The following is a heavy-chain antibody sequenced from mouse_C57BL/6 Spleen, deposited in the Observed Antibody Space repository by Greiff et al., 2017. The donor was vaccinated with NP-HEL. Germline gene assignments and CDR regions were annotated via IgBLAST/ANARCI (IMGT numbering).Heavy chain of an antibody. Sequence: QVQLQQSGAELVMPGASVKLSCKASGYTFTSYWMHWVKQRPGQGLEWIGEIDPSDSYTNYNQKFKGKSTLTVDKSSSTAYMQLSSLTSEDSAVYYCARLGLTGTWYYFDYWGQGTTLTVSS. J-gene: IGHJ2*01. V-gene: IGHV1-69*01. CDR2: IDPSDSYT. CDR1: GYTFTSYW. D-gene: IGHD4-1*01. CDR3: ARLGLTGTWYYFDY.